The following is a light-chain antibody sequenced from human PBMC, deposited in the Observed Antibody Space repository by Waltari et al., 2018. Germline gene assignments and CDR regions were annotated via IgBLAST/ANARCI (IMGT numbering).Light chain of an antibody. J-gene: IGKJ1*01. CDR2: AAS. CDR1: QGISSY. V-gene: IGKV1-8*01. Sequence: AIRITQSPSSLSASTGDRVTITCRASQGISSYLAWYQQNPGKAPKFLIYAASTLQSGVPSRFSGSGSGTDFTLTISCLQSEDCASYYCQQYYSHPPTFGQGTKVENK. CDR3: QQYYSHPPT.